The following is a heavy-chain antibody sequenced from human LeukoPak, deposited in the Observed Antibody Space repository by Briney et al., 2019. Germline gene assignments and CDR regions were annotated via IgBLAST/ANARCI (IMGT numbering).Heavy chain of an antibody. Sequence: GGSLRLSCAASGFTFSSYAMSWVRQAPGKGLEWVSSISGSGDSTYYADSVKGRSTISRDNSKNTLSLQMNSLRAEDTAVYYCAKERPNGDYGHWFDPWGQGTLVTVSS. J-gene: IGHJ5*02. D-gene: IGHD4-17*01. CDR1: GFTFSSYA. V-gene: IGHV3-23*01. CDR3: AKERPNGDYGHWFDP. CDR2: ISGSGDST.